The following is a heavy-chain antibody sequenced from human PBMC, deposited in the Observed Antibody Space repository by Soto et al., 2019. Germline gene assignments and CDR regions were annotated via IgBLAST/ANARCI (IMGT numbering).Heavy chain of an antibody. Sequence: ASETLSLTCAVYGGSFSDYSWTWIRQPPGKGLEWIGEINDSGSTNYTPSLERRVTISRDTSKNRFSLKLSSVTAADTAVYYCARGSHKLHSYDSSGFYQYVEYWGNRSLVTXS. D-gene: IGHD3-22*01. J-gene: IGHJ4*01. CDR2: INDSGST. V-gene: IGHV4-34*01. CDR1: GGSFSDYS. CDR3: ARGSHKLHSYDSSGFYQYVEY.